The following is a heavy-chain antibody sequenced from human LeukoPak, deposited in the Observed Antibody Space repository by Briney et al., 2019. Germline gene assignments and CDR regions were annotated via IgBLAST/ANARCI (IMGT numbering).Heavy chain of an antibody. CDR2: ISSTGGST. D-gene: IGHD5-24*01. CDR1: GFIFSGYS. J-gene: IGHJ4*02. Sequence: GGSLRLSCAASGFIFSGYSMNWVRQAPGKGLEWVSDISSTGGSTHYIDSVKGRFTVSRDNSKNTLYLQMNSLRVEDTAVYYCAEGGYNQDFDYWGQGTLVTVSS. V-gene: IGHV3-23*01. CDR3: AEGGYNQDFDY.